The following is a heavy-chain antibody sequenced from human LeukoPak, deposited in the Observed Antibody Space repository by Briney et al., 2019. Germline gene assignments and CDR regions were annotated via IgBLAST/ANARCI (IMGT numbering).Heavy chain of an antibody. J-gene: IGHJ3*02. CDR1: GFTFSSYA. CDR2: LTDSGGTT. CDR3: AKKRDAFDI. V-gene: IGHV3-23*01. Sequence: GGSLRLSCVASGFTFSSYAMGWIRQAPGKRPEWVSSLTDSGGTTYYVDSVKGRFTISRDNSKNTLYLHMNSLRAEDTAMYYCAKKRDAFDIWGQGTVVAVSS. D-gene: IGHD5-24*01.